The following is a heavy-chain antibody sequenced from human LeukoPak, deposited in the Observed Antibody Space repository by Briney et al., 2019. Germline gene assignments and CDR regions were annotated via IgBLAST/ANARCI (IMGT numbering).Heavy chain of an antibody. V-gene: IGHV3-30*03. CDR3: ASCGGDCYYQTCMDV. Sequence: PGGSLRLSCAASGFTFSSYGMHWVREAPGKGLGWVAVISYDGSNKYYADSVKGRFTISRDNSKNTLYLQMNSLRAEDTAVYYCASCGGDCYYQTCMDVWGKGTTVTVSS. J-gene: IGHJ6*03. CDR1: GFTFSSYG. D-gene: IGHD2-21*01. CDR2: ISYDGSNK.